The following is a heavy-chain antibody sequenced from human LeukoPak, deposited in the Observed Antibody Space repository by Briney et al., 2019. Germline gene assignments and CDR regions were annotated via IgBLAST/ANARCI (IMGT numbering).Heavy chain of an antibody. CDR2: INHSGST. CDR1: GGSFSGCY. V-gene: IGHV4-34*01. Sequence: SETLSLTCAVYGGSFSGCYWSWIRQPPGKGLEWIGEINHSGSTNYNPSLKSRVTISVDTSKNQFSLKLSSVTAADTAVYYCARGLAAAGKRRFDPWGQGTLVTVSS. D-gene: IGHD6-13*01. J-gene: IGHJ5*02. CDR3: ARGLAAAGKRRFDP.